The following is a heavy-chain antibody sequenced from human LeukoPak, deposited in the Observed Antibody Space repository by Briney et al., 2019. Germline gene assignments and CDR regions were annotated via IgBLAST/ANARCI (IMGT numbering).Heavy chain of an antibody. V-gene: IGHV3-74*01. CDR2: INSDGSSA. Sequence: GGSLRLSCAASGFTFRSYWMHWVRQAPGKGLVWVSRINSDGSSASYADSVKGRFTISRDKSENTLHLQMNSLRAEDTAIYYCAKDQTVAGTYDSWGRGTLVIVSS. J-gene: IGHJ4*02. CDR3: AKDQTVAGTYDS. D-gene: IGHD6-19*01. CDR1: GFTFRSYW.